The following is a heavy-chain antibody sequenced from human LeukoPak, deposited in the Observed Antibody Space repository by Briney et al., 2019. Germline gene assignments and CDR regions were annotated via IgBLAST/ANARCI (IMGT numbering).Heavy chain of an antibody. CDR2: ISWNSGSI. V-gene: IGHV3-9*01. Sequence: PGGSLRLSCAASGFTFDDYAMHWVRHAPGKGLEWVSGISWNSGSIGYADSVKGRFTISRDNAKNSLYLQMNSLRAEDTALYYCAKDVVQYYDSSGYMGYWGQGTLVTVSS. CDR3: AKDVVQYYDSSGYMGY. CDR1: GFTFDDYA. D-gene: IGHD3-22*01. J-gene: IGHJ4*02.